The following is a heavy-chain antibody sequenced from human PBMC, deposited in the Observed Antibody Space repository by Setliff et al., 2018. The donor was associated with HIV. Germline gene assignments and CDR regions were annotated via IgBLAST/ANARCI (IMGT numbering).Heavy chain of an antibody. CDR2: IRHDGRNE. CDR3: AKDLGDGYNPLDY. CDR1: GLTLSSYG. Sequence: GGSLRLSCAASGLTLSSYGMHWVRQAPGKGLDWVALIRHDGRNEFYADSVKGRFTISRDTSKNTLYLQMNSLRAEDTAVYYCAKDLGDGYNPLDYWGQGTLVTVSS. D-gene: IGHD5-18*01. J-gene: IGHJ4*02. V-gene: IGHV3-30*02.